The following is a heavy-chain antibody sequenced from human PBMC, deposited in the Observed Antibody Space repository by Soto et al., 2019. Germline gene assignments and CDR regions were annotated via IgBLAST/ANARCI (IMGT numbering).Heavy chain of an antibody. J-gene: IGHJ4*02. CDR3: AKSKGYCSSTSCYAEAFDY. V-gene: IGHV1-18*01. D-gene: IGHD2-2*01. CDR2: ISAYNGNT. Sequence: QVQLVQSGAEVKKPGASVKVSCKASGYTFTSYGISWVRQAPGQGLEWMGWISAYNGNTNYAQKLQGRVTMTTDTSTRTAYMELRSLRSDDTAVYYCAKSKGYCSSTSCYAEAFDYWGQGTLVTVSS. CDR1: GYTFTSYG.